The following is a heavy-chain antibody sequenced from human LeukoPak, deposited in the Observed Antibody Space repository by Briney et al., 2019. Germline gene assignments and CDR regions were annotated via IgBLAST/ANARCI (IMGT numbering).Heavy chain of an antibody. CDR2: IYHSGST. Sequence: PSGTLSLTCAVSGGSISSSNWWSWVRQPPGKGLEWIGEIYHSGSTNYNPSLKSRVTISVDKSKNQFSLKLSSVTAADTAVYYCARVDRSDYGDYVVDYWGQGTLVTVSS. D-gene: IGHD4-17*01. CDR3: ARVDRSDYGDYVVDY. J-gene: IGHJ4*02. V-gene: IGHV4-4*02. CDR1: GGSISSSNW.